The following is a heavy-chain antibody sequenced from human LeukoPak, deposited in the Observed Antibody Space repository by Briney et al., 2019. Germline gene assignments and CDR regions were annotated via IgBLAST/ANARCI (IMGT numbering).Heavy chain of an antibody. V-gene: IGHV4-34*01. CDR2: INHSGST. D-gene: IGHD6-19*01. CDR3: ARLGYESSGWYGDYYYGMDV. Sequence: PSETLSLTCAVYGGSFSGYYWSWIRQPPGKGLEWIGEINHSGSTNYNPSLKSRVTISVDTSKNQFSLKLSSVTAADTAVYYCARLGYESSGWYGDYYYGMDVWGQGTTVTVSS. CDR1: GGSFSGYY. J-gene: IGHJ6*02.